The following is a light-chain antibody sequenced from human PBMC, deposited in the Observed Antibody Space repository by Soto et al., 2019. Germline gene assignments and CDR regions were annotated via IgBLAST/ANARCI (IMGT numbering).Light chain of an antibody. CDR1: QTISSW. V-gene: IGKV1-5*03. CDR2: KAS. J-gene: IGKJ1*01. CDR3: QHYNSYSEA. Sequence: DIQMTQSPSTLSASLGDRVTITCRASQTISSWLACYQHKPRNAPKLLIYKASTLKSGVPSRFSGSGSGTEFTLTLSSLPLDDFATYYCQHYNSYSEAFGQGNNVDTK.